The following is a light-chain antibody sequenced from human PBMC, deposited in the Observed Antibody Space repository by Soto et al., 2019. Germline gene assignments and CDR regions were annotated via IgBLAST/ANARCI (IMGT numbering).Light chain of an antibody. J-gene: IGKJ1*01. V-gene: IGKV3-15*01. CDR1: QNVRSN. Sequence: MTQSPATLSLSPGDGATLSCRASQNVRSNLAWYQQKPGQAPRLLIYGVSTRAAGIPARFSGSGSATAVSLTISSLQSEDFAVYYCQEYNNWTPMTFGQGTRVEI. CDR2: GVS. CDR3: QEYNNWTPMT.